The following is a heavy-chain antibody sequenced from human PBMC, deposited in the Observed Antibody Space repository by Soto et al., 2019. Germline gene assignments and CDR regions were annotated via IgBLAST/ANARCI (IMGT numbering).Heavy chain of an antibody. D-gene: IGHD3-10*01. J-gene: IGHJ6*02. CDR2: IYYSGST. CDR3: ARRGLNYYYYGLAV. Sequence: QVQLQESGPGLVKPSETLSLTCTVSGGSISSYYWSWIRQPPGKGLEWIGYIYYSGSTNYNPSLKRRVTXXVXTXXNQCSLKMSSVTAADTAVYYCARRGLNYYYYGLAVWRQGTTVTVSS. CDR1: GGSISSYY. V-gene: IGHV4-59*08.